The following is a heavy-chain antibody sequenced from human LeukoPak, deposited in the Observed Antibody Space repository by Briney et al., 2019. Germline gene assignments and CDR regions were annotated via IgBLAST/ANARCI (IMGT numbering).Heavy chain of an antibody. Sequence: GGSLRLSCAASGFTFSSYSMNWVRQAPGKGLEWVSSISSSSYIYYADSVKGRFTISRDNAKNSLYLQMNSLRAEDTAVYYCARDDSGWYHFFDYWGQGTLVTVSS. J-gene: IGHJ4*02. D-gene: IGHD6-19*01. CDR3: ARDDSGWYHFFDY. V-gene: IGHV3-21*01. CDR2: ISSSSYI. CDR1: GFTFSSYS.